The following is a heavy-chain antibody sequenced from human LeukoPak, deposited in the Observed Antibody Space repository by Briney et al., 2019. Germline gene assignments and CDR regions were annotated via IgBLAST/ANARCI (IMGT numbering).Heavy chain of an antibody. CDR1: GFTFSSYW. J-gene: IGHJ6*02. CDR2: IKQDRSEK. D-gene: IGHD1-26*01. Sequence: GGSLRLSCAASGFTFSSYWMSWVRQAPRKGLEWVANIKQDRSEKYYVDSVKGRFTISRDNAKNSLYLQMNSLRAEDTAVYYCARGIVGATKRNYYYGMDVWGQGTTVTVSS. CDR3: ARGIVGATKRNYYYGMDV. V-gene: IGHV3-7*01.